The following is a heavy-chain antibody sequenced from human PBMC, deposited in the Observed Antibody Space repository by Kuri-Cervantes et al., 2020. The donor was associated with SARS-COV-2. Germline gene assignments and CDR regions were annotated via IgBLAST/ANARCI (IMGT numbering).Heavy chain of an antibody. CDR1: GFNFSSYE. D-gene: IGHD2-15*01. Sequence: GGFLRLSCVASGFNFSSYEMNLVRQAPGRGLEWVSYISSSGSTIYYADSVKGRFTISRDNAKNSLYLQMSSLRVEDTAVYYCTRMSSGGSPDYWGQGTLVTVSS. J-gene: IGHJ4*02. V-gene: IGHV3-48*03. CDR2: ISSSGSTI. CDR3: TRMSSGGSPDY.